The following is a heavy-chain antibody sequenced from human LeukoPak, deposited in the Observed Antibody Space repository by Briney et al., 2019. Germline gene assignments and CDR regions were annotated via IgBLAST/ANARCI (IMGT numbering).Heavy chain of an antibody. CDR3: ARGAPELDY. J-gene: IGHJ4*02. CDR1: GFTFSSYS. Sequence: GGSLRLSCAASGFTFSSYSMNWVRQAPGKGLEWVSLISSSSSYIHYTDSVKGRFTISRDNAKNSLHLQMNSLRAEDTAVYYCARGAPELDYWGQGTLVTVSS. V-gene: IGHV3-21*01. D-gene: IGHD1-14*01. CDR2: ISSSSSYI.